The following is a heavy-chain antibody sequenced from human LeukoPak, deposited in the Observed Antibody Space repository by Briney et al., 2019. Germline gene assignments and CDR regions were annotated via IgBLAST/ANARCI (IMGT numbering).Heavy chain of an antibody. CDR2: IYSGGST. CDR1: GFTVSSNY. Sequence: PGGSLRLSCAASGFTVSSNYMSWVRQAPGKGLEWVSVIYSGGSTYYADSVKGRFTISRDNSKNTLYLQMNSLRAEDTAVYYCAKPHQLVLRFWGYFDYWGQGTLVTVSS. J-gene: IGHJ4*02. D-gene: IGHD3-3*01. V-gene: IGHV3-53*01. CDR3: AKPHQLVLRFWGYFDY.